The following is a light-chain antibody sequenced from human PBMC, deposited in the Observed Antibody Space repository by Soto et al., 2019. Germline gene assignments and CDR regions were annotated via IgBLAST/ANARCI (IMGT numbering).Light chain of an antibody. J-gene: IGKJ1*01. CDR2: KAS. Sequence: DIQMTQSPSTLSASVGDRVTITCRASQSIRSWLAWYQQKPGKAPKLLIYKASTLESGVPSRFSGSGSGTELTLTISGLQPDDFATYFCQQYDSYPWTFGQGTKVEIK. CDR3: QQYDSYPWT. CDR1: QSIRSW. V-gene: IGKV1-5*03.